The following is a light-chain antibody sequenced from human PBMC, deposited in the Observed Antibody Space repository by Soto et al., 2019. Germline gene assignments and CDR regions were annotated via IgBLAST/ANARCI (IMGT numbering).Light chain of an antibody. V-gene: IGKV3-20*01. Sequence: EIVLTQSPGTLSLSPGERATLSCRASQSINRNYLAWYQQKPGRAPRLLIYGASRRATGIPDRFIGSGSGTDFTLTISRLEPEDFAVYYCQPYGTSPPWTFGQGTKVEIK. CDR3: QPYGTSPPWT. CDR1: QSINRNY. CDR2: GAS. J-gene: IGKJ1*01.